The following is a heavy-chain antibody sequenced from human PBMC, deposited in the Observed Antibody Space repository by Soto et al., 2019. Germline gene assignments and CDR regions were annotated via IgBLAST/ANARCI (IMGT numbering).Heavy chain of an antibody. J-gene: IGHJ6*02. CDR2: IIPILGIA. CDR3: ARATVVTEKYYYYGMDV. D-gene: IGHD2-15*01. CDR1: GGTFSSYT. Sequence: SVKVSCKASGGTFSSYTISWVRQAPGQGLEWMGRIIPILGIANYAQKFQGRVTITADKSTSTAYMELSSLRSEDTAVYYCARATVVTEKYYYYGMDVWGQGTTVTSP. V-gene: IGHV1-69*02.